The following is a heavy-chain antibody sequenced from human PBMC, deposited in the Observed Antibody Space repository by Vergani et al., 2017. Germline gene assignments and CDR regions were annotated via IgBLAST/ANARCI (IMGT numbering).Heavy chain of an antibody. V-gene: IGHV4-30-4*08. D-gene: IGHD5/OR15-5a*01. CDR2: IYYSGTT. CDR1: GGPISSGEHY. J-gene: IGHJ4*02. CDR3: ARGGGFTVYDWGY. Sequence: QVQLQESGPGLVKPSQTLSLTCSVSGGPISSGEHYWSWIRQPPGKGLECIGHIYYSGTTYYNPSLKSRVFISLDTSKNQLSLKLSSVTAADTAVYYWARGGGFTVYDWGYWGQGTLVTVSS.